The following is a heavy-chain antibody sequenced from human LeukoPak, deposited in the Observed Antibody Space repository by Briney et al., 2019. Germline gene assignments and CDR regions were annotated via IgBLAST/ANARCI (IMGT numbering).Heavy chain of an antibody. J-gene: IGHJ3*01. CDR2: ITHSGST. D-gene: IGHD3-22*01. CDR3: ARELRYDNSDSGAF. Sequence: SETLSLTCAVYGGSFSDYYWTWIRQFSGKGLKWIGEITHSGSTNYNPSLKSRVTISVDTSKNQFSLKLTSVTAADTALYYCARELRYDNSDSGAFWGQGTVVTVSS. CDR1: GGSFSDYY. V-gene: IGHV4-34*01.